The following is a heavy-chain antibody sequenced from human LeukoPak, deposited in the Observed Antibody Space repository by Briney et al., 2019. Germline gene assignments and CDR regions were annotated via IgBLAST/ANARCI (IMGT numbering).Heavy chain of an antibody. J-gene: IGHJ4*02. CDR2: IYPADSDT. V-gene: IGHV5-51*01. CDR3: ARHRRKSIIGTASSRGFDS. CDR1: GYSFTNYW. D-gene: IGHD3-10*01. Sequence: ESLKISCKGSGYSFTNYWIGWVRQMPGKGLEWMGIIYPADSDTTYSPSFQGQVTISADKSISTAYLQWSSLKASDTAMYYCARHRRKSIIGTASSRGFDSWGQGTLVTVSS.